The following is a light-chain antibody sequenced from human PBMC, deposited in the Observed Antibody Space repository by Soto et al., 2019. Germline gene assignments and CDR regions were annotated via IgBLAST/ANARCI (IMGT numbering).Light chain of an antibody. J-gene: IGLJ1*01. CDR1: NSDVGSYNR. V-gene: IGLV2-14*01. CDR2: DVN. Sequence: QSALIQPASVSGSPGQSITISCTGTNSDVGSYNRVSWYQQPPGTAPKLMIYDVNNRPSGVSYRFSGSKSGNTASLTISGLQAEDEADYYCNSYTTSETYVFGTGTKLTVL. CDR3: NSYTTSETYV.